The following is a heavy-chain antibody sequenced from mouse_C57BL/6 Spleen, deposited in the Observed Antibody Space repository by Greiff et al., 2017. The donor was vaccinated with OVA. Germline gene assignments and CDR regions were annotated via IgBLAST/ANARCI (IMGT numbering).Heavy chain of an antibody. CDR1: GYAFTNYL. V-gene: IGHV1-54*01. CDR2: INPGSGGT. CDR3: ARWDYYGSSPLAMDY. Sequence: VQLQESGAELVRPGTSVKVSCKASGYAFTNYLIEWVKQRPGQGLEWIGVINPGSGGTHYNATFKGNATLTADKSSSTAYMQLSSLTSEDSAVYCCARWDYYGSSPLAMDYWGQGTSVTVSS. D-gene: IGHD1-1*01. J-gene: IGHJ4*01.